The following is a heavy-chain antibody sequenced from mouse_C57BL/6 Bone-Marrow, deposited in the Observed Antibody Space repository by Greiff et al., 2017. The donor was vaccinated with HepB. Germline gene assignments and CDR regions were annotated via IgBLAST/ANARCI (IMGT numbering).Heavy chain of an antibody. D-gene: IGHD2-5*01. CDR3: AKEGSYYSNPYYAMDY. J-gene: IGHJ4*01. V-gene: IGHV1-81*01. Sequence: QVQLKESGAELARPGASVKLSCKASGYTFTSYGISWVKQRTGQGLEWIGEIYPRSGNTYYNEKFKGKATLTADKSSSTAYMELRSLTSEDSAVYFCAKEGSYYSNPYYAMDYWGQGTSVTVSS. CDR1: GYTFTSYG. CDR2: IYPRSGNT.